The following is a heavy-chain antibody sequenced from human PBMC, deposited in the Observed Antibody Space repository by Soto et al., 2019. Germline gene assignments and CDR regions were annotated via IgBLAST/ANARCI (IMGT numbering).Heavy chain of an antibody. V-gene: IGHV1-8*01. CDR2: MNPNSGNA. J-gene: IGHJ6*03. D-gene: IGHD3-9*01. CDR1: GYTFTSYD. Sequence: ASVKVSCKASGYTFTSYDINWVRQATGQGLEWMGWMNPNSGNAGYAQKFQGRVTMTRNTSISTAYMELSSLRSEDTAVYYCVRAEHYDILTDYYYYMDVWGKGTTVTVSS. CDR3: VRAEHYDILTDYYYYMDV.